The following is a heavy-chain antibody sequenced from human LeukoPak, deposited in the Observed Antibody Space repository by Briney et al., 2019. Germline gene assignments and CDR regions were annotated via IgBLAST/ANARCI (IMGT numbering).Heavy chain of an antibody. V-gene: IGHV4-39*01. Sequence: ETLSLTCTVSGGSISTSTYYWGWIRQPPGKGLEWIGTIYYSGSTYYNPSLKSRVTISVDTSKNQFSLKLSSVTAADTAVYYCARRPPGGWFDPWGQGTLVTVSS. D-gene: IGHD2-15*01. CDR1: GGSISTSTYY. J-gene: IGHJ5*02. CDR3: ARRPPGGWFDP. CDR2: IYYSGST.